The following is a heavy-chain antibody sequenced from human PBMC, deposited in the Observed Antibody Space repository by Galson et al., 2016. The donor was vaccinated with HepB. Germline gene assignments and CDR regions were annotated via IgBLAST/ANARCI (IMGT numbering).Heavy chain of an antibody. J-gene: IGHJ5*02. Sequence: VRQAPGQGLEWMGWINPGSGGTSYAQKFQGRVTMTRDTSISTASMELSRLTSDDTALYYCAREGRFSGSYSAWGQGTLVTVSS. CDR2: INPGSGGT. V-gene: IGHV1-2*02. CDR3: AREGRFSGSYSA. D-gene: IGHD1-26*01.